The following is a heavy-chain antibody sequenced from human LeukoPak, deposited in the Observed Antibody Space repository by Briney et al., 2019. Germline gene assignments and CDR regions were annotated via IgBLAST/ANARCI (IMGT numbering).Heavy chain of an antibody. Sequence: GGSLRLSCVASGLTFSTYGMSWVRQAPGQGLEWVSALSGSGSSTYYADSVKGRFTISRDNSRNTLYLQMNSLRAEDTAVYYCARDRWELTTLDYWGQGTLVTVSS. CDR2: LSGSGSST. V-gene: IGHV3-23*01. J-gene: IGHJ4*02. CDR1: GLTFSTYG. CDR3: ARDRWELTTLDY. D-gene: IGHD1-26*01.